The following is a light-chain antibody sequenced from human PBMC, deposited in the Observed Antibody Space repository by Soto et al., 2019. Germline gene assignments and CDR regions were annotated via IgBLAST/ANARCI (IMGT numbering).Light chain of an antibody. Sequence: DVVMTQSPLSLTVTVGQPASISCRSSQSLGYSDGNTYLSWFQQGPGQSPRRLIYQVSKRDSGVPDRFSGSGSGTDFTLKISRVEADDVGIYYCMQGTHWAKTFGQGTKVEIK. CDR3: MQGTHWAKT. CDR2: QVS. V-gene: IGKV2-30*01. J-gene: IGKJ1*01. CDR1: QSLGYSDGNTY.